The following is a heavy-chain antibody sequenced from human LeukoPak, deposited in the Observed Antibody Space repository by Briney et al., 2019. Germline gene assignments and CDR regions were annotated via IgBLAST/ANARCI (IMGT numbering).Heavy chain of an antibody. D-gene: IGHD2/OR15-2a*01. CDR1: GFTFSSYA. Sequence: GGSLRLSCAASGFTFSSYAMSWVRQAPGKGLEWVSGIRDSGGSTYYADSVKGRFTISRDNSKNTLYLQMNSLRAEDTAVYYCAKKGVLRGGYYFDYWGQGTLVTVSS. V-gene: IGHV3-23*01. J-gene: IGHJ4*02. CDR3: AKKGVLRGGYYFDY. CDR2: IRDSGGST.